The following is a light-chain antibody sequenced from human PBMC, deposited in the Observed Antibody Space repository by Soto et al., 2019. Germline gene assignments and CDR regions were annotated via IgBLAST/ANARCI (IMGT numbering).Light chain of an antibody. V-gene: IGLV2-14*01. CDR1: SSDVGAYNY. CDR3: CSYTPSNTFV. CDR2: HVT. J-gene: IGLJ1*01. Sequence: QSALTQPASVSGSLGQSITISCSGTSSDVGAYNYVSWYQQYPGKAPKLMIYHVTDRPSGVSNRFPGSKSGNPASLTISGLQAEDEADYYCCSYTPSNTFVFGTGTKLTVL.